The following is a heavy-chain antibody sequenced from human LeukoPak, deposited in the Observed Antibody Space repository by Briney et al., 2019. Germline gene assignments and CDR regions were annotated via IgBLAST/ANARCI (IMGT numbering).Heavy chain of an antibody. D-gene: IGHD2-2*01. CDR3: ARAYCTTTICYQDFDC. V-gene: IGHV4-39*01. Sequence: SETLSLTCTVSGGSISTSDYYWGWIRQSPGKGLEWIGSIYYSGSTYFNPSLKSRVTMSVDTSKNQFSLKLTSVTAADTAVYYCARAYCTTTICYQDFDCWGQGTLVTVSS. J-gene: IGHJ4*02. CDR1: GGSISTSDYY. CDR2: IYYSGST.